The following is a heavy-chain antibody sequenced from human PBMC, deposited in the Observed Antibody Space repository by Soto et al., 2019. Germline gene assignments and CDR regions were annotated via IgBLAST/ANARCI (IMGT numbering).Heavy chain of an antibody. D-gene: IGHD3-16*01. V-gene: IGHV1-18*01. CDR2: ISPYTGNT. CDR3: VMVDNYVTPTPQDV. Sequence: QVQLVQSGDEVKKPGASVKVSCKASGYIFANYGIAWVRQAPGQGLEWMGWISPYTGNTHSATKVQGRLTMTTDTXXSTAYMDLGSLTSDDTAVYYCVMVDNYVTPTPQDVWGQGTTVTVSS. CDR1: GYIFANYG. J-gene: IGHJ6*02.